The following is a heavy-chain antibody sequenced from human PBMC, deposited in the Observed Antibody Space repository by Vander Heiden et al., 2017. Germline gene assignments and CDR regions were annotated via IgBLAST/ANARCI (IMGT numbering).Heavy chain of an antibody. J-gene: IGHJ6*03. Sequence: QLPLQESGPGLVTPSETLSLTCTVSGGSLSSRGYYWGWIRQPPGKGLDWSGSISYSGSTYYNPSLDSRVIISVDTAKDQFSLKLSSVTAADTAVYYCARHVGGYYYYMDVWGKGTTVTVSS. V-gene: IGHV4-39*01. CDR2: ISYSGST. CDR1: GGSLSSRGYY. D-gene: IGHD2-15*01. CDR3: ARHVGGYYYYMDV.